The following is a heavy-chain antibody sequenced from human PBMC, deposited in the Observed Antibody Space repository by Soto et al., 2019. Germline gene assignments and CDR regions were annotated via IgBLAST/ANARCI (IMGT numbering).Heavy chain of an antibody. CDR1: GYNFTKYW. Sequence: PVESLKISCKGSGYNFTKYWIGWVRQMPGKGPEWMGIIYPGDSDTRYSPSFQGQVIISADKSISTAYLQWSSLKASDTAMYYSASHVIAVAGPLVYWGQGTLVTVSS. D-gene: IGHD6-19*01. V-gene: IGHV5-51*01. CDR3: ASHVIAVAGPLVY. CDR2: IYPGDSDT. J-gene: IGHJ4*02.